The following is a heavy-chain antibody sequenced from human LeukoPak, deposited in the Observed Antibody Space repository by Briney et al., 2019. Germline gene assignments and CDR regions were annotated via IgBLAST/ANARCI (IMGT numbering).Heavy chain of an antibody. CDR2: ITYDGCTK. D-gene: IGHD2-15*01. CDR1: EFTFSNYG. V-gene: IGHV3-30*03. Sequence: GGSLRLSCAASEFTFSNYGMHWVRQAPGKGLEWVAVITYDGCTKYHADSVKGRFTISRDNSKNTVYLQMHSLRVEDTAVYFCARDFIPEGGGSFMDYWGQGTLVIVSS. CDR3: ARDFIPEGGGSFMDY. J-gene: IGHJ4*02.